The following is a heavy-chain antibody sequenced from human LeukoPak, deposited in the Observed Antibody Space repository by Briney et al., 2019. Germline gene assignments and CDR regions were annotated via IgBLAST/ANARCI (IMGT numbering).Heavy chain of an antibody. D-gene: IGHD2-15*01. Sequence: GGSLRLSCAASGFTFSDYYMSWIRQAPGKGLEWVSYISSSSSYTNYADSVKGRFTISRDNAKNSLYLQMNSLRAEDTAVYYCASCSGGSCYSGSWFDPWGQGTLVTVSS. CDR2: ISSSSSYT. CDR1: GFTFSDYY. CDR3: ASCSGGSCYSGSWFDP. V-gene: IGHV3-11*03. J-gene: IGHJ5*02.